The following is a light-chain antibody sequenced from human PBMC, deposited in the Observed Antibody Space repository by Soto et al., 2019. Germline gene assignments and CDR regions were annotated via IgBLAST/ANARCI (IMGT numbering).Light chain of an antibody. CDR3: QQLHTHPQVT. V-gene: IGKV1-9*01. Sequence: DIQLTQSPSFVSASVGDRVTITCRASQGIRNFLAWYHHKPGKAPKLLIYAASTLQSGVPSRFSGSGSGTEFTLTINNLQPDDFATYYCQQLHTHPQVTFGGGTKVEIK. CDR1: QGIRNF. CDR2: AAS. J-gene: IGKJ4*01.